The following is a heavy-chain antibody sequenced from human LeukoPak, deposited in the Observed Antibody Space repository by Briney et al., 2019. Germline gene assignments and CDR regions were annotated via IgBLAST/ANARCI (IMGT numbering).Heavy chain of an antibody. CDR3: ARVPYYYDSSGYYYLLHIDY. J-gene: IGHJ4*02. V-gene: IGHV1-18*01. Sequence: ASVKVSCKASGYTFSSYGISWVRQAPGQGLEWMGWISAYNGNTNYAQKLQGRVTMTTDTSTSTTYMELRSLRSDDTAVYYCARVPYYYDSSGYYYLLHIDYWGQGTLVTVSS. CDR2: ISAYNGNT. D-gene: IGHD3-22*01. CDR1: GYTFSSYG.